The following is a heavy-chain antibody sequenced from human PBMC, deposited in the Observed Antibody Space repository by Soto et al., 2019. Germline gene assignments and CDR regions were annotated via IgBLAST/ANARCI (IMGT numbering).Heavy chain of an antibody. D-gene: IGHD2-21*01. CDR3: ARQRWCDC. J-gene: IGHJ4*02. Sequence: SETLSLTCTVSGGSVNSGSYYWNWIRQPPGKGLEWIGYIYYTGSTNYNPSLKSRVTISVDTSKNQFSLKLSSVTAADTAVYYCARQRWCDCWGQGTLVTVSS. CDR2: IYYTGST. V-gene: IGHV4-61*01. CDR1: GGSVNSGSYY.